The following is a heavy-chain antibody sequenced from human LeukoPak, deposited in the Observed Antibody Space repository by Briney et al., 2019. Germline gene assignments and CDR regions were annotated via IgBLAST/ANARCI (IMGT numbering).Heavy chain of an antibody. CDR3: ARDALKGNGWPREVDY. CDR2: ISSSSSYI. D-gene: IGHD6-19*01. V-gene: IGHV3-21*01. J-gene: IGHJ4*02. Sequence: GGSLRLSCAASGFTFSSYAMNWVRQAPGKGLEWVSSISSSSSYIYYADSVKGRFTISRDNAKNSLYLQMNSLRAEDTAVYYCARDALKGNGWPREVDYWGQGTLVTVSS. CDR1: GFTFSSYA.